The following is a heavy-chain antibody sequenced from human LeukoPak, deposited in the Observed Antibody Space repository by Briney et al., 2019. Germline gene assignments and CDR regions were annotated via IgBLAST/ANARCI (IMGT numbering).Heavy chain of an antibody. D-gene: IGHD1-1*01. CDR3: ARDHYNWTPDQGYKVFDY. CDR1: GFTFSHDW. V-gene: IGHV3-7*01. Sequence: GGSLRLSCAASGFTFSHDWMSWVRQAPGKGLEWVASIKQDGSGEYYVDSVKGRFTISGDNAKKSVHLQMNSLRAEDTAVYYCARDHYNWTPDQGYKVFDYWGQGSLVTVSS. J-gene: IGHJ4*02. CDR2: IKQDGSGE.